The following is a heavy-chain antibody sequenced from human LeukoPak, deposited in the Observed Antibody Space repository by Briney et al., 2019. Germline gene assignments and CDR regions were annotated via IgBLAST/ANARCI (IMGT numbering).Heavy chain of an antibody. Sequence: SETLSLTCSISGASFTNHAYYWGWVRRAPGKGLEWIGSIFSVGTTFYNPSLKSRLTISVDTSQNQFSLKLTSVAAADTAVYYCVSSSDCYSTPHYYFDFWGQGTLVTVSS. J-gene: IGHJ4*02. CDR2: IFSVGTT. CDR1: GASFTNHAYY. V-gene: IGHV4-39*01. CDR3: VSSSDCYSTPHYYFDF. D-gene: IGHD2-21*02.